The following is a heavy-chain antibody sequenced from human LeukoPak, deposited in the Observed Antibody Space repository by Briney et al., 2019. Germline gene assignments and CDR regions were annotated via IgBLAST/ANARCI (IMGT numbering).Heavy chain of an antibody. CDR1: GFTFSSYA. J-gene: IGHJ6*02. V-gene: IGHV3-48*04. Sequence: GGSLRLSCAASGFTFSSYAMSWVRQAPGKGLEWVSYITSRSSTIYYADPVKGRFTISRDNAMNSLYLQMNSLRAEDTAVYYCARDLNHYYGMDVWGQGTTVTVSS. D-gene: IGHD1-14*01. CDR2: ITSRSSTI. CDR3: ARDLNHYYGMDV.